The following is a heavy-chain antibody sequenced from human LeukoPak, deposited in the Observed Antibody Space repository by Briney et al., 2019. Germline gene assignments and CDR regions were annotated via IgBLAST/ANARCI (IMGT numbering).Heavy chain of an antibody. Sequence: SVKVSCKASGGTFSSYAISWVRQAPGQGLEWMGRIIPILGIANYAQKFQERVTITRDMSTSTAYMELSSLRSEDTAVYYCAAEKSAGYSSSWYWFDPWGQGTLVTVSS. CDR2: IIPILGIA. J-gene: IGHJ5*02. D-gene: IGHD6-13*01. CDR1: GGTFSSYA. CDR3: AAEKSAGYSSSWYWFDP. V-gene: IGHV1-69*04.